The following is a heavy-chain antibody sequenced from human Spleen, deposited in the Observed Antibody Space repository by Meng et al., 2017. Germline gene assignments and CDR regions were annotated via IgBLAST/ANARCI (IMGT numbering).Heavy chain of an antibody. CDR1: GFSFSTNS. CDR2: ISASSTYI. D-gene: IGHD4-11*01. V-gene: IGHV3-21*04. Sequence: EVQLVESGGGRVKPGGSLRLSCAASGFSFSTNSMNWIRQAPGKGLEWVSSISASSTYIYYAASVKGRFTISRDNAKNSLFLQMDSLRAEDTAMYYCAGDRTLTNIWGQGTMVTVSS. CDR3: AGDRTLTNI. J-gene: IGHJ3*02.